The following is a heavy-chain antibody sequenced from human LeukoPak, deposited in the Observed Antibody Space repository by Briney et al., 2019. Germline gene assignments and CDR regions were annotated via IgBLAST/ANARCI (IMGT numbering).Heavy chain of an antibody. J-gene: IGHJ3*02. CDR3: ARGEYQEIDAFDI. CDR1: GGSISSSSYY. V-gene: IGHV4-39*07. CDR2: IYYSGST. Sequence: PSETLSLTCTVSGGSISSSSYYWGWIRQPPGKGLEWIGSIYYSGSTYYNPSLKSRVTISVDTSKNQFSLKLSSVTAADTAMYYCARGEYQEIDAFDIWGQGTMVTVSS. D-gene: IGHD2-2*01.